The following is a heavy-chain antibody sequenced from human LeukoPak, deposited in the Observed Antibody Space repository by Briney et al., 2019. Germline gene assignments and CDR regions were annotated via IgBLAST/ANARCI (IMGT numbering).Heavy chain of an antibody. J-gene: IGHJ5*02. CDR1: GGSISSSSYY. CDR2: IYYSGST. CDR3: ARRLGFLVLRWFDP. V-gene: IGHV4-39*01. D-gene: IGHD3-3*01. Sequence: PSETLSLTCTVSGGSISSSSYYWGWIHQPPGKGLEWIGSIYYSGSTYYNPSLKSRVTISVDTSKNQFSLKLSSVTAADTAVYYCARRLGFLVLRWFDPWGQGTLVTVSS.